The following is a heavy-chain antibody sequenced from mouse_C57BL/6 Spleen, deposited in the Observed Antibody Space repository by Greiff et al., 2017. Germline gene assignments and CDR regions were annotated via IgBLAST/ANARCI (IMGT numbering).Heavy chain of an antibody. D-gene: IGHD2-3*01. CDR3: ARRGYYVDYAMDY. CDR2: INPYNGGT. Sequence: EVQLQQSGPVLVKPGASVKMSCKASGYTFTDYYMNWVKQSHGKSLEWIGVINPYNGGTSYNQKFKGKATLTVDKSSSTAYMELNSLTSEDSAVYYCARRGYYVDYAMDYWGQGTSVTVSS. V-gene: IGHV1-19*01. J-gene: IGHJ4*01. CDR1: GYTFTDYY.